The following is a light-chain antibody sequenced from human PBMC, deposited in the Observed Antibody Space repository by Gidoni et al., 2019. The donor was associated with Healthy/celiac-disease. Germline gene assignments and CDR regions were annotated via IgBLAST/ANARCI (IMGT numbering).Light chain of an antibody. CDR3: QQYNTLQGWT. CDR1: QSISSW. V-gene: IGKV1-5*03. J-gene: IGKJ1*01. Sequence: DIQLTQSPSTLSASVGDRVTITRRASQSISSWLAWYQQKPGKAPKILIYKASSLESGVPSRFCGSGSGTEFTLTISSLQPDDFSTYYCQQYNTLQGWTFXQXTKVEIK. CDR2: KAS.